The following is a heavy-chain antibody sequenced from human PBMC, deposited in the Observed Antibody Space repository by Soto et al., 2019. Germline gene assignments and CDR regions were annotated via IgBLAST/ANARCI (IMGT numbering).Heavy chain of an antibody. J-gene: IGHJ3*02. CDR1: GFTFSWCD. CDR2: IDAGGDT. D-gene: IGHD2-15*01. CDR3: ARGYRSGGSGYGGFDI. Sequence: GGSLRLSCGASGFTFSWCDMHWVRQVAGKGLEWVSAIDAGGDTYYPGSVKGRFTISRENAKNSSYLQMNSLRAGDTAVYYCARGYRSGGSGYGGFDIWGQGTMVTVSS. V-gene: IGHV3-13*01.